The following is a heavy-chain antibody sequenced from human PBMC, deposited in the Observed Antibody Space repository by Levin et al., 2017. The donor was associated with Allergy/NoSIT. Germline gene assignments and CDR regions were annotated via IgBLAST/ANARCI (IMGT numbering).Heavy chain of an antibody. CDR2: SSGSGST. J-gene: IGHJ5*01. CDR3: AKATGGSWAGFDS. V-gene: IGHV3-23*01. Sequence: AGGSLRLSCAASGFIFSNFAMSWVRQAPGKGLEWISSSGSGSTYYADSVKGRFTISSDNSKNALYLQMDNLRAEDTALYYCAKATGGSWAGFDSWGQGTQVTVSS. CDR1: GFIFSNFA. D-gene: IGHD6-13*01.